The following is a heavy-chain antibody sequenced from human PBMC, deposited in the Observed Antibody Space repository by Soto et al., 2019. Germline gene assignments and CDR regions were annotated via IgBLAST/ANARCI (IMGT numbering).Heavy chain of an antibody. D-gene: IGHD6-19*01. CDR3: AREGAVAGTYRFFSPRDYGMDV. Sequence: QVQLVESGGGVVQPGRSLRLSCAASGFTFSSYGMHWVRQAPGKGLEWVAGIWYDGSNKYYADSVKGRFTISRDNSKNTLYLQMNSLRAEETAVYYCAREGAVAGTYRFFSPRDYGMDVWGQGTTVTVSS. J-gene: IGHJ6*02. CDR1: GFTFSSYG. CDR2: IWYDGSNK. V-gene: IGHV3-33*01.